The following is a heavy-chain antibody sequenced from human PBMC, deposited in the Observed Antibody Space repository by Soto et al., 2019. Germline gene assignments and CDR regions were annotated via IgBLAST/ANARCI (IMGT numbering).Heavy chain of an antibody. Sequence: EVQLVEAGGGSVQPGRSLRLFCAASGFSFDDYGMHGVRQGPGKGLEWVSCIRWNSGDIYYADSVKGRFTISRDNVKRSMYLQMNSLRTEDTALYYCAKDNDLDRDGPFDYWGQGILVTVSS. CDR2: IRWNSGDI. CDR3: AKDNDLDRDGPFDY. V-gene: IGHV3-9*01. D-gene: IGHD2-2*03. J-gene: IGHJ4*02. CDR1: GFSFDDYG.